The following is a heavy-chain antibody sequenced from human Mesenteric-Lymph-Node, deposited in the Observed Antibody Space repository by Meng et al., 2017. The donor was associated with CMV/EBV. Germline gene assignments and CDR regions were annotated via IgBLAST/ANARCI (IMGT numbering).Heavy chain of an antibody. CDR1: GDSVSSGSCY. J-gene: IGHJ4*02. D-gene: IGHD3-22*01. V-gene: IGHV4-61*01. CDR3: ARDDSTTWHRNFDY. Sequence: SGDSVSSGSCYWSWIRQPPGKGLEWIGFIYYSGSTSYNPSLKSRVTISVDTSKNQFSLKLSSVTAADTAVYYCARDDSTTWHRNFDYWGQGTLVTVSS. CDR2: IYYSGST.